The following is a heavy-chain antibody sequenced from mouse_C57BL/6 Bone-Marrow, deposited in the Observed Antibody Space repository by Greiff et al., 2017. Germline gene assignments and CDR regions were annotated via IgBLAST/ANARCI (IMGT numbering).Heavy chain of an antibody. D-gene: IGHD4-1*01. V-gene: IGHV1-26*01. CDR1: GYTFTDYY. J-gene: IGHJ2*01. CDR3: ARDWDYFDY. Sequence: EVQLQQSGPELVKPGASVKISCKASGYTFTDYYMNWVKQSHGKSLEWIGDINPNNGGTSYNQKFKGKATLTVDKSSSTAYMELRSLTSEDSAVHYCARDWDYFDYWGQGTTLTVSS. CDR2: INPNNGGT.